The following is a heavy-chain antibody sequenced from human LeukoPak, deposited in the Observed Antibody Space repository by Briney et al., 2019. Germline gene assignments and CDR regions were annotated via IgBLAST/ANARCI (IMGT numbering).Heavy chain of an antibody. CDR2: ISAYNGNT. J-gene: IGHJ4*02. Sequence: ASVKVSCEASSYTFTSYGISWVRQAPGQGLEWMGWISAYNGNTNYAQKLQGRVTMTTDTSTSTAYMELRSLRSDDTAVYYCARGISDFWSGYYTDYYFDYWGQGTLVTVSS. CDR3: ARGISDFWSGYYTDYYFDY. CDR1: SYTFTSYG. D-gene: IGHD3-3*01. V-gene: IGHV1-18*01.